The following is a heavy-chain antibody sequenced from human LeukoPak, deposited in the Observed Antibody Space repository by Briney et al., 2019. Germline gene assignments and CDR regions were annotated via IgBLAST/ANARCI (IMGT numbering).Heavy chain of an antibody. Sequence: GGSPRLSCAPSGFTFSRHGMHWVRQAPGKGLEWVAIISNDGSRKYYAHSVEGRFTISRDNSRNSLFLQMNSLRAEDTAVYYCARDNGWSADFWGQGTLVTVSS. CDR3: ARDNGWSADF. J-gene: IGHJ4*02. CDR1: GFTFSRHG. D-gene: IGHD2-15*01. V-gene: IGHV3-30*03. CDR2: ISNDGSRK.